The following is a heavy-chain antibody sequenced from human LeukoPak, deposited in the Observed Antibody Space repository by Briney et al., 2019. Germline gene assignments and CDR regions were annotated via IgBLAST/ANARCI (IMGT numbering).Heavy chain of an antibody. D-gene: IGHD6-6*01. CDR3: ASIGGLAARSYYYYMDV. CDR2: IIPIFGTA. CDR1: GGTFSSYA. V-gene: IGHV1-69*13. Sequence: SVKVSCKASGGTFSSYAISWVRQAPGQGLEWMGGIIPIFGTANYAQKFQGRVTITADESTSTAYMELSSLRSEDTAVYYCASIGGLAARSYYYYMDVWAKGPRSPSP. J-gene: IGHJ6*03.